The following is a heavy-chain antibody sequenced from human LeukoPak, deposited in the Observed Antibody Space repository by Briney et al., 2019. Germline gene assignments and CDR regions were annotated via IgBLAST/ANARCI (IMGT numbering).Heavy chain of an antibody. V-gene: IGHV4-34*01. CDR3: ARVRLHRVSSNITFLFDN. CDR2: INHSGST. D-gene: IGHD2/OR15-2a*01. J-gene: IGHJ4*02. Sequence: PSETLSLTCAVYGGSFSGYYWSWIRQPPGKGLEWIGEINHSGSTNYNPSLKSRVTISVDTSKNQFSLKLSSVTAADTAVYFCARVRLHRVSSNITFLFDNWGQGALVTVSS. CDR1: GGSFSGYY.